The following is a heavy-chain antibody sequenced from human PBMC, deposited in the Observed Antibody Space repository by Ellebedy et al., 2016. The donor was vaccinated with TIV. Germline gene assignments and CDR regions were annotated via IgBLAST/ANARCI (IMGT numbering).Heavy chain of an antibody. CDR3: ARDSGFYCLDF. D-gene: IGHD1-26*01. J-gene: IGHJ4*02. CDR2: INSDGSEK. Sequence: GESLKISCVASGFTFTNSWMTWVRQAPGKGLEWVASINSDGSEKRYVESVKGRFTISRDNAANSVYLQLSSLRADDTAVYYCARDSGFYCLDFWGQGTLVTVSS. V-gene: IGHV3-7*01. CDR1: GFTFTNSW.